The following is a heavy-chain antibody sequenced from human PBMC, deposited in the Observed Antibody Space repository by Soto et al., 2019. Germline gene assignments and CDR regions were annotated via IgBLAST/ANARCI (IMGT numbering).Heavy chain of an antibody. CDR1: VGSISSGVDS. J-gene: IGHJ5*02. D-gene: IGHD2-15*01. Sequence: PSYTLSLTCSVSVGSISSGVDSWVWIRQPPGKGLEWIGYIYHSGSTYYNPSLKSRVTISVDRSKNQFPLKLSSVTAADTAVYYCASSSRYCSGGSCFNCFDPWGQGTLVTVSS. CDR2: IYHSGST. CDR3: ASSSRYCSGGSCFNCFDP. V-gene: IGHV4-30-2*01.